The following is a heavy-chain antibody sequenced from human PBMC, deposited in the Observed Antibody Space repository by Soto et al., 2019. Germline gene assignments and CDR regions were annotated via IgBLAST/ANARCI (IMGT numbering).Heavy chain of an antibody. CDR1: GFTFSSYS. CDR2: ISSSSSYI. V-gene: IGHV3-21*01. D-gene: IGHD3-22*01. CDR3: ARDDYYYDSSGYYSVFDY. Sequence: GVSLRLSCAASGFTFSSYSMNWVRQAPGNGLEWGSSISSSSSYIYYSDSVKGRFTISRDNAKNSLYLQMNSLRAEDTAVYYCARDDYYYDSSGYYSVFDYWGQGTLVTVSS. J-gene: IGHJ4*02.